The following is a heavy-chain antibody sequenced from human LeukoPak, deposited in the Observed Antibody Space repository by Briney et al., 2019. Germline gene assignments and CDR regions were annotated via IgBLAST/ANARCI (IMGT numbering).Heavy chain of an antibody. V-gene: IGHV4-61*01. CDR1: GGSVSSGSYY. J-gene: IGHJ3*02. Sequence: SETLSLTCTVSGGSVSSGSYYWSWIRQPPGKGLEWIGYIYYSGSTNYNPSLKSRVPISVDTSKNQFSLKLSSVTAADTAVYYCARADYSNYGDAFDIWGQGTMVTVSS. D-gene: IGHD4-11*01. CDR3: ARADYSNYGDAFDI. CDR2: IYYSGST.